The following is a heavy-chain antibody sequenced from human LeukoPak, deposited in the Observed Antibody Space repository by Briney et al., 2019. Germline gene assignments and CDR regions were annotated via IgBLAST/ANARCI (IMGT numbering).Heavy chain of an antibody. CDR2: IYYSGST. CDR1: GGSISSYY. Sequence: SETLSLTCTVSGGSISSYYWSWIRQPPGKGLEWIGYIYYSGSTNYNPSLKSRVTISGDTSKNQFSLKLSSVTAADTAVYYCARRNGQDIVATFRRRYYFDYWGQGTLVTVSS. D-gene: IGHD5-12*01. V-gene: IGHV4-59*12. CDR3: ARRNGQDIVATFRRRYYFDY. J-gene: IGHJ4*02.